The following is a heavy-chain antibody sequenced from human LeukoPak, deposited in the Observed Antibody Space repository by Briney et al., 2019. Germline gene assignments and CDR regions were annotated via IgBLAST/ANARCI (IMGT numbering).Heavy chain of an antibody. J-gene: IGHJ4*02. CDR3: AGYYDILTGYNY. D-gene: IGHD3-9*01. CDR2: ISNSGSMI. V-gene: IGHV3-11*04. Sequence: GGSLRLSCAASGFTFSDYYMSWIRQAPGKGLEWLSYISNSGSMIYSADSVKGRFTISRDNAKNSLYLQMNSLRAEDTAVYYCAGYYDILTGYNYWGQGTLVTVSS. CDR1: GFTFSDYY.